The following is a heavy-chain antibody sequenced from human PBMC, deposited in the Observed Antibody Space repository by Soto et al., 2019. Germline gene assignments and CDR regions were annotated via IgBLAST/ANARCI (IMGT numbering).Heavy chain of an antibody. CDR1: GYSFTNND. CDR2: MNPGSGDT. J-gene: IGHJ5*02. Sequence: GASVKVSCKASGYSFTNNDVSWVRQATGQGLEWMGWMNPGSGDTGYAQKFQGRVTMTRDISIATAYMELSSLRSDDTAIYYCARMATFGSDWLDPWGQGTLVTVSS. V-gene: IGHV1-8*01. D-gene: IGHD3-16*01. CDR3: ARMATFGSDWLDP.